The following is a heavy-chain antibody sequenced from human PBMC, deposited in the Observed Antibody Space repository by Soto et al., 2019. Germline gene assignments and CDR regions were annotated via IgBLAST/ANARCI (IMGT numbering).Heavy chain of an antibody. J-gene: IGHJ4*02. Sequence: GGSLRLSGTDSGFSFNTYVMDWVRQAPGKGLEWVARILYDGSKEYYADPVKGRFTISRDNSKNTLYLQMDRLRVEDTAVYFCAKGLALMADHWGQGTPVTVSS. CDR2: ILYDGSKE. V-gene: IGHV3-30*18. CDR3: AKGLALMADH. CDR1: GFSFNTYV. D-gene: IGHD2-21*01.